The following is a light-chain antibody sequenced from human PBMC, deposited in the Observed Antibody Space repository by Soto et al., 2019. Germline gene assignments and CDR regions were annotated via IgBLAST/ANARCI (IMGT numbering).Light chain of an antibody. CDR3: QQYSSSPPEFT. V-gene: IGKV3-20*01. CDR2: GAS. Sequence: EIVLTQSPGTLSVSPGEIVTLSCRASQSVGSSYLAWYQQRPGQAPRLLIFGASYRATGIPDRFSGSGSGTDFTLTISRLEPEDFAVYYCQQYSSSPPEFTFGPGTKVDSK. J-gene: IGKJ3*01. CDR1: QSVGSSY.